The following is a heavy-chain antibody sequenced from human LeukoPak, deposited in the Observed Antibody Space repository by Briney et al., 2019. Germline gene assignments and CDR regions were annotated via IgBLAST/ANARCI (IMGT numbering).Heavy chain of an antibody. CDR1: GFTSSSFW. J-gene: IGHJ4*02. CDR2: IKGDGTYT. Sequence: AGGSLRLSCAASGFTSSSFWMEWVRQAPGKGLEWVSRIKGDGTYTTHADSVKGRFIISRDNAKNTLYLQMNSLRAEDTAVYYCSYDHFDYWGQGTLVTVSS. V-gene: IGHV3-74*01. D-gene: IGHD2-21*01. CDR3: SYDHFDY.